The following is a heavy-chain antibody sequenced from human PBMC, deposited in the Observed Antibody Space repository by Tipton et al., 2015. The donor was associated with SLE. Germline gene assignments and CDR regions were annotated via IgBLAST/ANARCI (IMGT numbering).Heavy chain of an antibody. CDR3: ARPPGPFDY. CDR2: MNPNSGNT. Sequence: QLVQSGAEVKKPGASVKVSCKASGYTFTGYYMHWVRQAPGQGLEWMGWMNPNSGNTGYAQKFQGRVTLTRNTSISTAYMELSSLRSEDTAVYYCARPPGPFDYWGQGTLVTVSS. J-gene: IGHJ4*02. V-gene: IGHV1-8*02. CDR1: GYTFTGYY.